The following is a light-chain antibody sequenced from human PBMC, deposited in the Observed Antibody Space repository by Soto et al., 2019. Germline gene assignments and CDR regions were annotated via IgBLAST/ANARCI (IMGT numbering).Light chain of an antibody. Sequence: EIVFTQPPATLSLSPGERATLSCRASQSVKTFLLWYQHRPGQAPRVLIYGASTRATDIPARFSGSGSGTEFTLTISSLQSEDFAVYYCQQYNNWPPTTFGQGTKVDIK. V-gene: IGKV3-15*01. CDR1: QSVKTF. J-gene: IGKJ1*01. CDR2: GAS. CDR3: QQYNNWPPTT.